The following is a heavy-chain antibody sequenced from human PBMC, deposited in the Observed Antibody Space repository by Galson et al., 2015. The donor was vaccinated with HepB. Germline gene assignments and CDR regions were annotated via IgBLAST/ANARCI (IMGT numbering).Heavy chain of an antibody. V-gene: IGHV1-46*01. Sequence: SVKVSCKASGYAFSSYSLHWVRQAPGQGLEWMGFINPGTGSAGYAQKFQGRLTMTRDTSTSTVYMEVNSLISEDTAVYYCARDRTDRITMLGVLAYSLPRVYALDVWGQGTTVTVSS. J-gene: IGHJ6*02. CDR1: GYAFSSYS. D-gene: IGHD3-3*01. CDR2: INPGTGSA. CDR3: ARDRTDRITMLGVLAYSLPRVYALDV.